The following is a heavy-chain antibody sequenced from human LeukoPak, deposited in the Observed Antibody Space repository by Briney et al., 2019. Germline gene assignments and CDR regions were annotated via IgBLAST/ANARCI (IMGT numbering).Heavy chain of an antibody. V-gene: IGHV1-69*13. CDR2: IIPIFGTA. CDR3: ARDPHEYYDFWSGSWYFDY. D-gene: IGHD3-3*01. CDR1: GGTFSSYA. Sequence: SVKVSCKASGGTFSSYAISWVRQAPGQGLEWMGGIIPIFGTANYAQKFQGRVTITADESTSTAYMELSSLRSEDTAVYYCARDPHEYYDFWSGSWYFDYWGQGTLVTVSS. J-gene: IGHJ4*02.